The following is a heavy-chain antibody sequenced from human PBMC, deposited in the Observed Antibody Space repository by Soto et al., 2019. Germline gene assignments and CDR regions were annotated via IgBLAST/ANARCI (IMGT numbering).Heavy chain of an antibody. J-gene: IGHJ6*02. V-gene: IGHV1-18*01. CDR2: ISAYNGNT. D-gene: IGHD6-25*01. CDR1: GYIFVSYG. CDR3: ARGHSVSGFPYYGLDV. Sequence: QVQLVQSATEVMQPGASVKVSCKASGYIFVSYGISWVRQAPGQGLEWMGWISAYNGNTNYAQKVQGRGTMTRDTSTSTVYMELRSLTSDDTAVYYCARGHSVSGFPYYGLDVWGQGTTVTVSS.